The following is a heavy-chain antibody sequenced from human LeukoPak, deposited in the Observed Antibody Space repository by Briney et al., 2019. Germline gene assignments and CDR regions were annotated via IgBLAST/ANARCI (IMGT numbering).Heavy chain of an antibody. CDR2: IWYDGSNK. CDR1: GFTFSSYG. D-gene: IGHD2-2*01. V-gene: IGHV3-33*01. CDR3: ARDRDLGYCSSTSCYGGGGIDY. Sequence: PGRSLRLSCAASGFTFSSYGMHWVRQAPGKGVEWVAVIWYDGSNKYYADSVKGRFTISRDNSKNTLYLQMNSLRAEDTAVYYCARDRDLGYCSSTSCYGGGGIDYWGQGTLVTVSS. J-gene: IGHJ4*02.